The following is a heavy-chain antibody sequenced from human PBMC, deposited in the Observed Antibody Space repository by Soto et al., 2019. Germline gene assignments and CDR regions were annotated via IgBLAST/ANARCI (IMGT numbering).Heavy chain of an antibody. Sequence: QVQLVQSGAEVKKPGSSVKVSCTASEGTFNSYTISWVRQAPGQGVEWVGRVVPILGMADFARKFQGRAMITANKSTSTAYMVLSSLRSDDTAVYYRATNYGSGSTHFDYWGQGTLVTVSS. CDR1: EGTFNSYT. J-gene: IGHJ4*02. V-gene: IGHV1-69*02. D-gene: IGHD3-10*01. CDR2: VVPILGMA. CDR3: ATNYGSGSTHFDY.